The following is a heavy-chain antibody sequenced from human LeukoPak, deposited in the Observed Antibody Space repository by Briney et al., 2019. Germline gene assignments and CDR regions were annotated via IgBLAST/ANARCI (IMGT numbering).Heavy chain of an antibody. V-gene: IGHV1-69*04. D-gene: IGHD4-23*01. CDR1: GGIFSSYA. J-gene: IGHJ4*02. CDR2: IIPILGVP. Sequence: SVKVSCKASGGIFSSYAISWVRQAPGQGLEWMGRIIPILGVPKYAQRFQGRVTFTADKSTSIVYMELGSLRSEDTAVYYCARDIRRGVTPKYFDYWGQGTLVTVSS. CDR3: ARDIRRGVTPKYFDY.